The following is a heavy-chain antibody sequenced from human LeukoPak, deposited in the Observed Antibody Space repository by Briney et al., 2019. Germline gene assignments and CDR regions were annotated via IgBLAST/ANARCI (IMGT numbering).Heavy chain of an antibody. J-gene: IGHJ1*01. CDR2: IYYSGST. Sequence: SETLSLTCTVSGGSISSYYWSWIRQPPGKGLEWLGYIYYSGSTNYNPSLKSRVTISVDTSKNQFSLKLSSVTAADTAVYYCARAGSTTVTEYFQHWGQGTLVTVSS. CDR3: ARAGSTTVTEYFQH. CDR1: GGSISSYY. V-gene: IGHV4-59*01. D-gene: IGHD4-17*01.